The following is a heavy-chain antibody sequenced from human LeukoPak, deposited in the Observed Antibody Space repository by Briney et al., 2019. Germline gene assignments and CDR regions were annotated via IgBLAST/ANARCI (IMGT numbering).Heavy chain of an antibody. CDR1: GFTFSSYG. CDR3: AKGYCDLDYYYYGMDV. Sequence: GGSLRLSCAASGFTFSSYGMHWVRQAPGKGLEWVAVISYDGSNKYYADSVKGRFTISRDNSKNTLYLQMNSLRAEDTAVYYCAKGYCDLDYYYYGMDVWGQGTTVTVSS. CDR2: ISYDGSNK. D-gene: IGHD2-21*02. V-gene: IGHV3-30*18. J-gene: IGHJ6*02.